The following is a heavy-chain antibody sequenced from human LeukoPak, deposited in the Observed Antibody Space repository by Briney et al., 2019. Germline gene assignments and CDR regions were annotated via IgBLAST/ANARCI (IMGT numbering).Heavy chain of an antibody. V-gene: IGHV3-23*01. Sequence: PGGPLRLSCAASGFTLTSCAMSWVRQAPGKGLEWVSTLSGGDSGGTTFYAESVKGRFTISRDNSKNTLYLQMNSLRAADTAVYYCTKGGGYSGDHVSAYWGQGILVTVSS. D-gene: IGHD4-17*01. CDR2: LSGGDSGGTT. CDR3: TKGGGYSGDHVSAY. CDR1: GFTLTSCA. J-gene: IGHJ4*02.